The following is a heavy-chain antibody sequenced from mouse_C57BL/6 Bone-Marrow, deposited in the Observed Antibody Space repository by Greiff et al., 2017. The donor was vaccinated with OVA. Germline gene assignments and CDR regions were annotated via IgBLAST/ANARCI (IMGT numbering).Heavy chain of an antibody. CDR2: IYPGDGDT. CDR1: GYAFSSSW. V-gene: IGHV1-82*01. CDR3: ARRGDPAWFAY. Sequence: QVQLQQSGPELVKPGASVKISCKASGYAFSSSWMNWVKQRPGKGLEWIGRIYPGDGDTNYNGKFKGKATLTADKSSSTAYMQLSSLTSEDSAVYFCARRGDPAWFAYWGQGTLVTVSA. J-gene: IGHJ3*01.